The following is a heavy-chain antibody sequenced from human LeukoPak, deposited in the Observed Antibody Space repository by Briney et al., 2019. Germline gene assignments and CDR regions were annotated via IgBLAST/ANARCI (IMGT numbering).Heavy chain of an antibody. CDR3: PKGGEVGTPPSSFPY. CDR2: ISYDGSNK. V-gene: IGHV3-30*18. J-gene: IGHJ4*02. CDR1: GFTFRTYW. Sequence: GGSLRLSCAVSGFTFRTYWMHWVRQAPGKGLEWVAVISYDGSNKYYADSVKGRFTISRDNSKNTLYLQMNSLRAEDTAVYYWPKGGEVGTPPSSFPYWGQEPL. D-gene: IGHD3-16*01.